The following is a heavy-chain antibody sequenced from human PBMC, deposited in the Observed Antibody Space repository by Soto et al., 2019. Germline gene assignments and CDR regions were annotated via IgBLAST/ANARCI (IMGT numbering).Heavy chain of an antibody. J-gene: IGHJ4*02. D-gene: IGHD2-15*01. Sequence: QVQLVESGGGVVQPGRSLRLSCAASGFTFSSDAMHWVRQAPGKGLEWVAVISYDGSNKYYADSVKGRFTISRDNSKNTLYLQMNSLRAEDTAVYYCARWWVVVAATLDYWGQGTLVTVSS. CDR1: GFTFSSDA. CDR2: ISYDGSNK. CDR3: ARWWVVVAATLDY. V-gene: IGHV3-30-3*01.